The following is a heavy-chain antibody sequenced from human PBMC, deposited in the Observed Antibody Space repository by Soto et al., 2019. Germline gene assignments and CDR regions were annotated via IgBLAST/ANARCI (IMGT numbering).Heavy chain of an antibody. CDR3: ARDYSGSRPFDC. D-gene: IGHD2-21*01. Sequence: PGSSLRLSCAASVFTFSDYYMSWIRQAPGKGLEWISYITTSGGTIYYADSVKGRFTISSDNAKTSLYLQMNSLRADDTAVYYCARDYSGSRPFDCWGQGTLVTGSS. V-gene: IGHV3-11*01. J-gene: IGHJ4*02. CDR2: ITTSGGTI. CDR1: VFTFSDYY.